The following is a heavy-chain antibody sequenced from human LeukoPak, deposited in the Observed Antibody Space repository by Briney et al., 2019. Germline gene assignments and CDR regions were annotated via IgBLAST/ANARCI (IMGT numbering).Heavy chain of an antibody. CDR3: ARVTIPGGYSYGLERYYFDY. D-gene: IGHD5-18*01. CDR1: GGSISSHY. CDR2: IYYSGST. V-gene: IGHV4-59*11. Sequence: SETLSLTCTVSGGSISSHYWSWIRQPPGKGLEWIGYIYYSGSTNYNPSLKSRVTISVDTSKNQFSLKLSSVTAADTAVYYCARVTIPGGYSYGLERYYFDYWGQGTLVTVSS. J-gene: IGHJ4*02.